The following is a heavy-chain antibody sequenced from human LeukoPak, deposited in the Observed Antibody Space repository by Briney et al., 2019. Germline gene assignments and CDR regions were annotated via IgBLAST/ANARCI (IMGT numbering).Heavy chain of an antibody. CDR3: ARVIDSHSSGYYLAY. D-gene: IGHD3-22*01. Sequence: ASETLSLTCAVYGGSFSGYYWSWIRQPPGKGLKWIREINDSGSTSCNPSLKSRVSISVDTSKNQFSLKLSSVTAADTAVYYCARVIDSHSSGYYLAYWGQGTRVTVSS. V-gene: IGHV4-34*01. CDR2: INDSGST. J-gene: IGHJ4*02. CDR1: GGSFSGYY.